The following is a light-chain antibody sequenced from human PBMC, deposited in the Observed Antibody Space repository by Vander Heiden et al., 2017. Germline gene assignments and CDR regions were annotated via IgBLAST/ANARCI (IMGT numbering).Light chain of an antibody. V-gene: IGKV1D-12*01. CDR3: QQAHSFPLT. CDR1: HYVNNW. J-gene: IGKJ4*01. Sequence: DIQIPQSPSSVSASVGDRVTITCRASHYVNNWIVWYQQKPGKAPKLLIYSASTLQSGVPSRFSGSGSGTDFTLNISSLQPDDSATYYCQQAHSFPLTFGGGTKVEI. CDR2: SAS.